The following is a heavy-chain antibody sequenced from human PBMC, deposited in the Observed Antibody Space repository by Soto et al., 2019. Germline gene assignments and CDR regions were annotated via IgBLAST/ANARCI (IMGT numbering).Heavy chain of an antibody. CDR3: AKTTTLDRAFDI. CDR1: GFTFSSYD. Sequence: SLRLSCAASGFTFSSYDMSWVRQAPGKGLECVSGISGSGGSTYYANSVKGRFTISRDNSKNTLYLQMNSLRAEDTAVYYCAKTTTLDRAFDIWGQGTMVTVSS. V-gene: IGHV3-23*01. CDR2: ISGSGGST. J-gene: IGHJ3*02. D-gene: IGHD4-17*01.